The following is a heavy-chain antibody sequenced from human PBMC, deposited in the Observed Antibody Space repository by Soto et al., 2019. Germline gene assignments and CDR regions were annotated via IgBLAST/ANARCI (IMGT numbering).Heavy chain of an antibody. CDR1: GGSISSGGYY. CDR2: TYYSGST. Sequence: PSETLSLTCTVSGGSISSGGYYWSWIRQHPGKGLEWIGYTYYSGSTYYNPSLKSRVTISVDTSKNQFSLKLSSVTAADTAVYYCLGGGSPHRRPGYYYYMDVWGKGTTVTVSS. J-gene: IGHJ6*03. CDR3: LGGGSPHRRPGYYYYMDV. V-gene: IGHV4-31*03. D-gene: IGHD2-15*01.